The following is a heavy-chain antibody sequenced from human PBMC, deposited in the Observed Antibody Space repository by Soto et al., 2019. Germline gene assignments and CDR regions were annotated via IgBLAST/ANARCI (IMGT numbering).Heavy chain of an antibody. CDR1: GYSFTSYW. J-gene: IGHJ4*02. Sequence: VESLKISCNGSGYSFTSYWVGWVRQMPGKGLEWMGIIYPGDSDTRYSPSFQGQVTISADKSINTAYLQWSSLKASDTAMYYCARRVTSSTGWDYWGQGTLVTVSS. CDR3: ARRVTSSTGWDY. D-gene: IGHD6-19*01. CDR2: IYPGDSDT. V-gene: IGHV5-51*01.